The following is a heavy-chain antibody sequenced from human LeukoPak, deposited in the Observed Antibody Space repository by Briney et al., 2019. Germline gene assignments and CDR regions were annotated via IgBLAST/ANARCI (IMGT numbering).Heavy chain of an antibody. CDR3: TASDHLYCSSSSCHFDY. Sequence: GGSLRLSCTVSGLSFGDYGMSWVRQAPGKGLEWVSFIQSKTYGEGTMYAVSVRGRFTISRDDSRSTAYLQMNSLKTEDTAVYYCTASDHLYCSSSSCHFDYWGQGTLATVAS. J-gene: IGHJ4*02. D-gene: IGHD2-2*01. CDR2: IQSKTYGEGT. V-gene: IGHV3-49*04. CDR1: GLSFGDYG.